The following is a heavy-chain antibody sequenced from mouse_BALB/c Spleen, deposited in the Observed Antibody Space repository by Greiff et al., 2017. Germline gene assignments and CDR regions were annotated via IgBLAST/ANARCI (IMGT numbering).Heavy chain of an antibody. CDR1: GYSITSGYY. V-gene: IGHV3-6*02. J-gene: IGHJ2*01. Sequence: ESGPGLVKPSQSLSLTCSVTGYSITSGYYWNWIRQFPGNKLEWMGYISYDGSNNYNPSLKNRISITRDTSKNQFFLKLNSVTTEDTATYYCARWLYYGTFDYWGQGTTLTVSS. D-gene: IGHD1-1*01. CDR3: ARWLYYGTFDY. CDR2: ISYDGSN.